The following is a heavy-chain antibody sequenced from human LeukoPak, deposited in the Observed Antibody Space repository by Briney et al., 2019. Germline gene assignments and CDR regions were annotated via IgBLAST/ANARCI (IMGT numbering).Heavy chain of an antibody. V-gene: IGHV3-30*03. Sequence: GGSLRLSCAGSGFTFSNYGMHWVRQAPRKGPEWVAGISYDGTNKYYAASVNGRFTISRDNAKNSLSLQMNGLRTEDTAVYYCARTPSVIAAANWFDPWGQGTLVTVSS. CDR2: ISYDGTNK. CDR1: GFTFSNYG. J-gene: IGHJ5*02. CDR3: ARTPSVIAAANWFDP. D-gene: IGHD6-13*01.